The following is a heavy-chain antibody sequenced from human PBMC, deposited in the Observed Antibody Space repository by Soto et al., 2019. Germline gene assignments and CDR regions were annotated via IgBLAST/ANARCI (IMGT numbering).Heavy chain of an antibody. J-gene: IGHJ4*02. CDR1: GFTFSNYA. V-gene: IGHV3-23*01. D-gene: IGHD6-19*01. Sequence: EVQLLESGGGLVQPGGSLRLSCAAPGFTFSNYAMNWVRQAPGKGLEWVSGISGSGGSTYYADTVKGRFTISTDNPKNTLYLKMESMGGEDTGVCWRERRSSGWYFDYWGQGTMVTVSS. CDR2: ISGSGGST. CDR3: ERRSSGWYFDY.